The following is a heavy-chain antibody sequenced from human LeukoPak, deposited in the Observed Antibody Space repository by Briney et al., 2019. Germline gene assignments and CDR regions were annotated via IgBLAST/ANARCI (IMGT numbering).Heavy chain of an antibody. CDR2: INSDGSST. J-gene: IGHJ4*02. V-gene: IGHV3-74*01. CDR3: ARGVAVAGTDY. Sequence: GGSLTLSCAAYGFTFSSYWMHWVRQAPGKGLVWVSRINSDGSSTNYADSVKGRFTISRDNAKNTLYLQTNSLRAEDTAVYYCARGVAVAGTDYWGQGTLVTVSS. CDR1: GFTFSSYW. D-gene: IGHD6-19*01.